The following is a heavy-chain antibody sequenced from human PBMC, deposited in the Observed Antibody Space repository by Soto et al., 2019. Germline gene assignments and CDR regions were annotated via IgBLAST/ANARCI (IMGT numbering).Heavy chain of an antibody. V-gene: IGHV3-48*03. Sequence: EVQLVESGGGLVQPGGSLRLSCVASGFTFSDYEMNWVRQAPGKGLEWVSYIDSSGSGIYYADSMKGRFTTFRDNAKNSLYMQMNSLRGEDXAXXXCAREELNCGGDCXXYWGQGTPVTVSS. D-gene: IGHD2-21*02. CDR3: AREELNCGGDCXXY. J-gene: IGHJ4*02. CDR1: GFTFSDYE. CDR2: IDSSGSGI.